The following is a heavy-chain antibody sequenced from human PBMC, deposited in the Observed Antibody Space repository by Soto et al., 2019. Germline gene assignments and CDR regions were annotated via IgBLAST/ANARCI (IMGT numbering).Heavy chain of an antibody. CDR2: ISLYHHST. D-gene: IGHD2-21*02. J-gene: IGHJ4*02. Sequence: QAQLVQSGAEVKKPGASVRVSCKTSGYPFTDYFIHWVRQAPGQGLEWMGIISLYHHSTSYAQKFQGRLTVTADTSTTTVYMDLSSLTSEDSAVYWCARELYSYGGDCPYYMDYWGQGTLVTVSS. CDR3: ARELYSYGGDCPYYMDY. V-gene: IGHV1-46*01. CDR1: GYPFTDYF.